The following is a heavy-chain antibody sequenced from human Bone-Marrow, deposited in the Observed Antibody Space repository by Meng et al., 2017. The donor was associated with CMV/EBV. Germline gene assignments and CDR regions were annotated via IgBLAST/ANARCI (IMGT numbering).Heavy chain of an antibody. CDR2: IYYSGST. CDR3: ARDYDTTGYWFDP. Sequence: LRLSCTVSGGSISSGSYYWSWIRQLPGRGLEWIGYIYYSGSTYYNPSLKSRVTISVDTSKNQFSLNLTSVTAADTAIYYCARDYDTTGYWFDPWGQGPLVTGYS. J-gene: IGHJ5*02. CDR1: GGSISSGSYY. D-gene: IGHD3-22*01. V-gene: IGHV4-31*03.